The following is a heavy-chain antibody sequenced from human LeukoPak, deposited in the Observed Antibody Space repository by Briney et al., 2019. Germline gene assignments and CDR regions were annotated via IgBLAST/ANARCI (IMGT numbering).Heavy chain of an antibody. D-gene: IGHD5-24*01. CDR2: IYHSGST. J-gene: IGHJ4*02. CDR3: ARGGWLQSAYYFDY. Sequence: SETLSLTCTVSGGSISSGGYYWSWIRQPPGKGLEWIGYIYHSGSTYYNPSLKSRVTISVDRSKNQLSLKLSSVTAADTAVYYCARGGWLQSAYYFDYWGQGTLVTVSS. V-gene: IGHV4-30-2*01. CDR1: GGSISSGGYY.